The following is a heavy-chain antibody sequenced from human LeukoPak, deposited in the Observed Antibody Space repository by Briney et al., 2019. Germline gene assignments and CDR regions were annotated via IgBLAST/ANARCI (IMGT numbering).Heavy chain of an antibody. D-gene: IGHD5-24*01. V-gene: IGHV3-30*18. CDR3: AKVAGYERWLLGGYFDY. Sequence: GGSLRLSCAASGFTFSSYGMHWVRQAPGKGLEWVAVISYDVGKKYYADSVKGRFTISRDNSKNTLYLQMNSLRAEDTAVYYCAKVAGYERWLLGGYFDYWGQGTLVTVSS. J-gene: IGHJ4*02. CDR2: ISYDVGKK. CDR1: GFTFSSYG.